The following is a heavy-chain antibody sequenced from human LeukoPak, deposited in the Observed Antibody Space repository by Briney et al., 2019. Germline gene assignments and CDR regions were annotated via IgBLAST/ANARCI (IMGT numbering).Heavy chain of an antibody. V-gene: IGHV1-3*01. CDR1: GHTSTTYA. D-gene: IGHD2-2*01. J-gene: IGHJ6*02. CDR2: INAGNGNI. CDR3: ARGYCSSTSCYMDV. Sequence: PETSVNVSCKASGHTSTTYAIYWVRQAPGQGLEWMGWINAGNGNIKYSQKFQGRVPITGDTSASTAYMELSSLRSEDTAVYYCARGYCSSTSCYMDVWGQGTTVT.